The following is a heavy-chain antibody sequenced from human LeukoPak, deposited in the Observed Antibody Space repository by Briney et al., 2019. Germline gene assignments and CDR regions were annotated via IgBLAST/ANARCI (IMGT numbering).Heavy chain of an antibody. CDR2: INQDGSEK. Sequence: GSLRLSCAASGFTFSTYWMSWVRQAPGKGLEWVADINQDGSEKYYVDSVKGRFTISRDNAKNSLYLQMNSLRAEDTAVYYCATRAATVTNADNWFDPWGQGTLVTVSS. J-gene: IGHJ5*02. CDR1: GFTFSTYW. CDR3: ATRAATVTNADNWFDP. D-gene: IGHD4-11*01. V-gene: IGHV3-7*05.